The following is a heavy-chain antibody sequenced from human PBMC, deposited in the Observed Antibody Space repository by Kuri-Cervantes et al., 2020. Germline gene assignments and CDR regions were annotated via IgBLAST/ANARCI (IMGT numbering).Heavy chain of an antibody. V-gene: IGHV1-18*04. CDR1: GYTFTGYY. CDR2: ISAYNGNT. J-gene: IGHJ6*02. Sequence: ASVKVSCKASGYTFTGYYMHWVRQAPGQGLEWMGWISAYNGNTNYAQKLQGRVTMTTDTSTSTAYMELSNLRSEDTAVYYCARELKASYYYYGMDVWGQGTTVTVSS. CDR3: ARELKASYYYYGMDV.